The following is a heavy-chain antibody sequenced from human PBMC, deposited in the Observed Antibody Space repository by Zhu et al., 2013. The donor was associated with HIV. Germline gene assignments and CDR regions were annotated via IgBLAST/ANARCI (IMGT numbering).Heavy chain of an antibody. CDR3: ASLNYYDSSGYYLGAFDI. CDR1: GGTFSSYA. CDR2: IIPIFGTA. Sequence: QVQLVQSGAEVKKPGSSVKVSCKASGGTFSSYAISWVRQAPGQGLEWMGGIIPIFGTANYAQKFQGRVTITADESTSTAYMELSSLRSEDTAVYYCASLNYYDSSGYYLGAFDIWGQGTMVTVSS. J-gene: IGHJ3*02. V-gene: IGHV1-69*01. D-gene: IGHD3-22*01.